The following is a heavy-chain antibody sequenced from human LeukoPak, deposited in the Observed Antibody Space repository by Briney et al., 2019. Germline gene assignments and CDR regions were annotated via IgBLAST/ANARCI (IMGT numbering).Heavy chain of an antibody. Sequence: GGSLRLSCAASGFTFSSYGMHWVRQAPGKGLEWVAVIWYDGSNKYYADSVKGRFTISRDNSKNTLYLQMNRLRAEDTAVYYCARPIAAAWYYYGMDVWGQGTTVTVSS. V-gene: IGHV3-33*01. D-gene: IGHD6-13*01. CDR3: ARPIAAAWYYYGMDV. CDR1: GFTFSSYG. J-gene: IGHJ6*02. CDR2: IWYDGSNK.